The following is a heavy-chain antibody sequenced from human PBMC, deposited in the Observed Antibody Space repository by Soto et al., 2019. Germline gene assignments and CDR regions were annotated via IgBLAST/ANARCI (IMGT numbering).Heavy chain of an antibody. V-gene: IGHV3-74*01. Sequence: GSLRLSCAASGFTFSSYWMHWVRQAPGRGLVWVSRISSDGSSTNSADSVEGRFTISRDNAKNTLYLQMNSLRAEDTAVYYCARSQWLRYNTFDFWGQGTLVTVSS. J-gene: IGHJ4*02. CDR2: ISSDGSST. CDR3: ARSQWLRYNTFDF. D-gene: IGHD6-19*01. CDR1: GFTFSSYW.